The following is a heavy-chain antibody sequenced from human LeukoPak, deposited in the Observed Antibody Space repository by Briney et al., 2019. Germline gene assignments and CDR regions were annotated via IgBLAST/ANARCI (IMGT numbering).Heavy chain of an antibody. D-gene: IGHD2-2*01. V-gene: IGHV4-39*01. Sequence: PSETLFLTCSVPGGSIRSRIYYSGWLRRPPGKGLEWLERIYYSGSTYYNPSLKSRVTISVDTSKNQFSLKLSSVTAADTAVYYCARHVVPAARGWFDPWGQGTLVTVSS. CDR3: ARHVVPAARGWFDP. CDR1: GGSIRSRIYY. J-gene: IGHJ5*02. CDR2: IYYSGST.